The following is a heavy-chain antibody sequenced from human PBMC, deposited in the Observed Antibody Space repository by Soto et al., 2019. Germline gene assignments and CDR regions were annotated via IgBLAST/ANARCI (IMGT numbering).Heavy chain of an antibody. V-gene: IGHV3-30*18. Sequence: PGGSLRLSCAASGFIFSSYGMHWVRQAPGKGLEWVAVISYDGSNKYYADSVKGRFTISRDNSKNTLYLQMNSLRAEDTAVYYCAKELPLSLNYGDSVGYWGQGTLVTVSS. CDR3: AKELPLSLNYGDSVGY. CDR2: ISYDGSNK. J-gene: IGHJ4*02. CDR1: GFIFSSYG. D-gene: IGHD4-17*01.